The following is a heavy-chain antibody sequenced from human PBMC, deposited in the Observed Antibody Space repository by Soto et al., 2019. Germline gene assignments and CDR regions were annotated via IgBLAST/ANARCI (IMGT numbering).Heavy chain of an antibody. CDR2: MNPNSGNT. V-gene: IGHV1-8*01. CDR1: GYTFTSYD. CDR3: ARKLLRRRNYYYYYMDV. D-gene: IGHD2-15*01. Sequence: QVQLVQSGAEVKKPGASVKVSCKASGYTFTSYDINWVRQATGQGLEWMGWMNPNSGNTGYAQKFQGRVTMTRNTSISTAYMELSSLRSEDTAVYYCARKLLRRRNYYYYYMDVWGKGTTVTVSS. J-gene: IGHJ6*03.